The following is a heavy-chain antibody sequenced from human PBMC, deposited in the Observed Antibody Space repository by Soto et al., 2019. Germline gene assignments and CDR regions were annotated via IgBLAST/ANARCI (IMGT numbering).Heavy chain of an antibody. J-gene: IGHJ4*02. CDR2: ISGSGGST. Sequence: GGSLRLSCAASGFTFSSYAMSWVRQAPGKGLEWVSAISGSGGSTYYADSVKGRFTISRDNSKNTLYLQMNSLRAEDTAVYYCEGSGSYYYFDYWGQGTLVTVSS. CDR1: GFTFSSYA. CDR3: EGSGSYYYFDY. D-gene: IGHD3-22*01. V-gene: IGHV3-23*01.